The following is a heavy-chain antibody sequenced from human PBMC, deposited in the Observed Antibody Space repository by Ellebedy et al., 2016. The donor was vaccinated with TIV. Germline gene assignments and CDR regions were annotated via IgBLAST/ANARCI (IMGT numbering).Heavy chain of an antibody. Sequence: GGSLRLXCATSGFTFATYSMAWVRQAPGKGLEWVSSISGNTASTPYVDSVKGRFAVSRDNAQNSLYLQMNSLRDEDTAMYYCARVSGAVAGKGDYWGQGTLVTVSS. D-gene: IGHD6-19*01. CDR3: ARVSGAVAGKGDY. J-gene: IGHJ4*02. CDR2: ISGNTAST. V-gene: IGHV3-48*02. CDR1: GFTFATYS.